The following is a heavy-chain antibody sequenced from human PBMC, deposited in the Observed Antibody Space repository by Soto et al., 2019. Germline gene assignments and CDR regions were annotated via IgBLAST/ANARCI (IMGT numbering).Heavy chain of an antibody. V-gene: IGHV1-69*12. CDR3: ARDKHRQQLGGNYYYGIDV. Sequence: QVQLVQSGAEVKKPGSSVTVSCKASGGTFGNSAISWVRQAPGQGLEWMGGIIPMFPTPDYAQKFQGRVTITADESTRTAYMELTSLRSEDTAVYYCARDKHRQQLGGNYYYGIDVWGQGTTVTVSS. D-gene: IGHD3-3*02. CDR1: GGTFGNSA. CDR2: IIPMFPTP. J-gene: IGHJ6*02.